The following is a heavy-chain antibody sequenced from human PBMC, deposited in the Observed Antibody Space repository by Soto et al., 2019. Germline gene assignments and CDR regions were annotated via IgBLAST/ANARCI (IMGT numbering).Heavy chain of an antibody. J-gene: IGHJ1*01. D-gene: IGHD1-1*01. V-gene: IGHV4-30-2*01. CDR2: VHHTGRT. Sequence: KTSETLSLTCAVSGGSISSGGYSWTWIRQPPGKGLEWIGYVHHTGRTTYNPSLKTRVNISVDRPNNQFFLTLTSATAADSAIYYCARGLWNDVFQYWGRGILVTVSS. CDR1: GGSISSGGYS. CDR3: ARGLWNDVFQY.